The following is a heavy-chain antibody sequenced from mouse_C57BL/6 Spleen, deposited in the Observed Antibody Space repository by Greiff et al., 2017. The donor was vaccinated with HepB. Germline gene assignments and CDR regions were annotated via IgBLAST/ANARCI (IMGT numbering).Heavy chain of an antibody. Sequence: QVQLQQPGAELVKPGASVKLSCKASGYTFTSYWMQWVKQRPGQGLEWIGEIDPSDSYTNYNQKFKGKATLTVDTSSSTAYMQLSSLTSEDSAVYSCARSNDSLFDYWGQGTPLTVSS. D-gene: IGHD2-4*01. CDR3: ARSNDSLFDY. CDR2: IDPSDSYT. CDR1: GYTFTSYW. V-gene: IGHV1-50*01. J-gene: IGHJ2*01.